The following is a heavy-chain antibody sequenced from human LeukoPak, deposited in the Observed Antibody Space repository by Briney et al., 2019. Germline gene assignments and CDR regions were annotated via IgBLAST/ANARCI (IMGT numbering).Heavy chain of an antibody. CDR3: ASGLLEVAAAGTGTFDY. V-gene: IGHV4-59*08. D-gene: IGHD6-13*01. CDR1: GGSISKDY. J-gene: IGHJ4*02. CDR2: VSHSGFN. Sequence: SGTLSLTCTVSGGSISKDYWSWIRQPPGKGLEWVGYVSHSGFNKSNGDITVYNPSLESRVTTSRDTSKNQFSLKLSSVTAADTAVYYCASGLLEVAAAGTGTFDYWGQGTLVTVSS.